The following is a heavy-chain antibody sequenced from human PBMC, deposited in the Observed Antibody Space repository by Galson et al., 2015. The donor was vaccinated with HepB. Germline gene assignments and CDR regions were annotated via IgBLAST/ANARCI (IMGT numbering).Heavy chain of an antibody. CDR2: ISSSSSYI. V-gene: IGHV3-21*01. D-gene: IGHD6-19*01. CDR3: ARVKLRIAVAGGAFDI. Sequence: SLRLSCAASGFTFSSYSMNWVRQAPGKGLEWVSSISSSSSYIYYADSVKGRFTISRDNAKNSLYLQMNSLRAEDTAVYYCARVKLRIAVAGGAFDIWGQGTMVTVSS. CDR1: GFTFSSYS. J-gene: IGHJ3*02.